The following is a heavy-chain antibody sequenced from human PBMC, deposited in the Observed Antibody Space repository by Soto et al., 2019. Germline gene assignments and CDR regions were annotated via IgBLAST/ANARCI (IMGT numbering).Heavy chain of an antibody. V-gene: IGHV3-49*04. D-gene: IGHD5-12*01. Sequence: GGSLRLSCTASGFTFGDYAINWVRQVPGKGLEWLGFIRNDIYDETTEYAASVKGRIIISRDDSKSMAYLQMDSLKTEGTGVYYCTRGRDGYNPYYFLYWGQGALVTVSS. J-gene: IGHJ4*02. CDR1: GFTFGDYA. CDR2: IRNDIYDETT. CDR3: TRGRDGYNPYYFLY.